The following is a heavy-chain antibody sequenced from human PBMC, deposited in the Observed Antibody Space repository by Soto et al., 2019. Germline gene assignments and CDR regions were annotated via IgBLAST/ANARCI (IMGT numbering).Heavy chain of an antibody. CDR2: IYYSGST. D-gene: IGHD3-22*01. J-gene: IGHJ3*02. CDR1: GGSISSSSYY. Sequence: SETLSLTCTVSGGSISSSSYYWGWIRQPPGKGLEWIGSIYYSGSTYYNPSPKSRVTISVDTSKNQFSLKLSSVTAADTAVYYCATPYYYDSSGYYPWAFDIWGQGTMVTVSS. V-gene: IGHV4-39*01. CDR3: ATPYYYDSSGYYPWAFDI.